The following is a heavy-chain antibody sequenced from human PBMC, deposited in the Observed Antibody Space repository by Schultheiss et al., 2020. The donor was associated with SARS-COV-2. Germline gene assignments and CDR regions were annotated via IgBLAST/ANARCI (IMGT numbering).Heavy chain of an antibody. CDR1: GFTFTSSA. CDR3: ARVAHQLPSDYYYYMDV. Sequence: SVKVSCKASGFTFTSSAMQWVRQARGQRLEWIGWIVVGSGNTNYAQKFQERVTITRDMSTSTAYMELSSLRSEDTAVYYCARVAHQLPSDYYYYMDVWGKGTTVTVSS. V-gene: IGHV1-58*02. D-gene: IGHD2-2*01. J-gene: IGHJ6*03. CDR2: IVVGSGNT.